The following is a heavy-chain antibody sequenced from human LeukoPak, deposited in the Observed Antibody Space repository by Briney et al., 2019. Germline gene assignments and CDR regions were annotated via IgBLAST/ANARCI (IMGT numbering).Heavy chain of an antibody. CDR3: ARDSVVVAATSFDY. CDR1: GYTFTSYG. V-gene: IGHV1-18*01. CDR2: ISAYNGNT. D-gene: IGHD2-15*01. Sequence: ASVKVSCKASGYTFTSYGISWVRQAPGQGLEWMGWISAYNGNTNYAQKLQGRVTMTTDTSTSTAYMELRSLRSDATAVYYCARDSVVVAATSFDYWGQGTLVTVSS. J-gene: IGHJ4*02.